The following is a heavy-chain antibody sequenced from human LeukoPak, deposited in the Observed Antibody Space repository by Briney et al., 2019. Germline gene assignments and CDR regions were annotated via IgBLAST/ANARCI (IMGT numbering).Heavy chain of an antibody. CDR3: ASQPGTRAFDI. D-gene: IGHD3/OR15-3a*01. CDR2: IIPIFGTA. V-gene: IGHV1-69*13. CDR1: GGTFSSYA. J-gene: IGHJ3*02. Sequence: SVKVSCKASGGTFSSYAISWVRQAPGQGLEWIGGIIPIFGTANCAQKFQGRVTITADESTSTAYMELSSLRSEDTAVYYCASQPGTRAFDIWGQGTMVTVSS.